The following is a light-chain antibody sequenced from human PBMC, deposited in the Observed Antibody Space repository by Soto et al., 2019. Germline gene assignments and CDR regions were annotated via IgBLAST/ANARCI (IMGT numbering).Light chain of an antibody. Sequence: EIVMTETPATLPVSPGERATLSCRAGQSVSSNLAWYQQKPGQPPRFLIYGTSTRATGLPARPSGSGSGTEFTLTTSSLQYEDFAVYYCKKFGSSLTVGGVTKVDIK. J-gene: IGKJ4*02. V-gene: IGKV3-15*01. CDR1: QSVSSN. CDR3: KKFGSSLT. CDR2: GTS.